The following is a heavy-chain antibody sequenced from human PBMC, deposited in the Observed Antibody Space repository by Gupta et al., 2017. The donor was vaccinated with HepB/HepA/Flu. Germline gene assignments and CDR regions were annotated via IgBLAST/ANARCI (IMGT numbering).Heavy chain of an antibody. J-gene: IGHJ5*02. V-gene: IGHV4-31*03. CDR1: GGSISSGGYY. CDR3: ARELDIVVVPAAHMGGWFDP. Sequence: QVQLQESGPGLVKPSQTLSLTCTVSGGSISSGGYYWSWIRQHPGKGLEWIGYIYYSGSTYYNPSLKSRVTISVDTSKNQFSLKLSSVTAADTAVYYCARELDIVVVPAAHMGGWFDPWGQGTLVTVSS. CDR2: IYYSGST. D-gene: IGHD2-2*03.